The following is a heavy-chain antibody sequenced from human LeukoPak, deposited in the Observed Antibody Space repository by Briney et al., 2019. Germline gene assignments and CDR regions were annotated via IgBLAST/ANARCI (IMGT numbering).Heavy chain of an antibody. Sequence: PGGSLRLSCAASGFTFSSYAMHWVRQAPGKGLEWVAVISYDGSNKYYADSVKGRFTISRDNSKNTLYLQMNSLRAEDTAVYYCARGRIGPDYFDYWGQGTLVTVSS. CDR1: GFTFSSYA. CDR2: ISYDGSNK. J-gene: IGHJ4*02. CDR3: ARGRIGPDYFDY. D-gene: IGHD3-16*02. V-gene: IGHV3-30-3*01.